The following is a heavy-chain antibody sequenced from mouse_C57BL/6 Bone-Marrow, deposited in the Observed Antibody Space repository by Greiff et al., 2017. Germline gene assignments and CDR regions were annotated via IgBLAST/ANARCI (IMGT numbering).Heavy chain of an antibody. CDR1: GYSFTGYF. J-gene: IGHJ2*01. CDR3: ARRRYCDY. V-gene: IGHV1-20*01. CDR2: INPYNGDT. Sequence: LVEPGDSVKISCKASGYSFTGYFMNWVMQSHGKSLEWIGRINPYNGDTFYNQKFKGKATLTVDKSSSTAHMELRSLTSEDSAVYYCARRRYCDYWGQGTTLTVSS.